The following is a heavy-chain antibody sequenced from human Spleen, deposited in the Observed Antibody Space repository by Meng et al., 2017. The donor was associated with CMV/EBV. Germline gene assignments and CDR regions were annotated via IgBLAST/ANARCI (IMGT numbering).Heavy chain of an antibody. CDR1: GDSVSSNSAA. V-gene: IGHV6-1*01. J-gene: IGHJ5*02. D-gene: IGHD4/OR15-4a*01. CDR2: TYYRSKWYS. CDR3: ARALGAGKGWFDP. Sequence: GDSVSSNSAAWNWIRQSPSRGLEWLGRTYYRSKWYSDYGVSVKSRITINSDTSKNQFSLHLNSVTPEDTAVYYCARALGAGKGWFDPWGQRTLVTVSS.